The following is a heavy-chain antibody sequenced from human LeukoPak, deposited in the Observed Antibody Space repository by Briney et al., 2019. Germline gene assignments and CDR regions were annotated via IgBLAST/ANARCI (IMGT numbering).Heavy chain of an antibody. CDR2: IKPSGRT. CDR1: GGSFNDYY. D-gene: IGHD3-10*01. V-gene: IGHV4-34*01. J-gene: IGHJ6*03. CDR3: ARRDYLDHFYYIDV. Sequence: NASETLSLTCAVYGGSFNDYYWIWIRQPPGKGLEWIGEIKPSGRTNYNPSLESRVTISVDTSKNHFSLKLSSVTAADTAVYYCARRDYLDHFYYIDVWDKGNTVTVSS.